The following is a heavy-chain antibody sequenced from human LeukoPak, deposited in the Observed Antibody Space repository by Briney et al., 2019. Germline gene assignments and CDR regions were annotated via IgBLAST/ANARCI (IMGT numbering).Heavy chain of an antibody. V-gene: IGHV1-8*01. J-gene: IGHJ4*02. Sequence: GASVKVSCKASGYTFTSYDINWVRQATGQGLEWMGWMNPNSGNTGHAQKFQGRVTMTRNTSISTAYMELSSLRSEDTAVYYCAKDPRDSYGPGGYWGQGTLVTVSS. D-gene: IGHD5-18*01. CDR1: GYTFTSYD. CDR2: MNPNSGNT. CDR3: AKDPRDSYGPGGY.